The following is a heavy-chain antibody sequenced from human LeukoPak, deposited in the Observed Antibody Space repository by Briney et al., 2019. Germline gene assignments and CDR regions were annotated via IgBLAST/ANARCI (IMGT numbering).Heavy chain of an antibody. CDR2: INWNGGST. CDR1: GFTFDDYG. Sequence: GGSLRLSXAASGFTFDDYGMSWVRQAPGKGVEWVSGINWNGGSTGYADSVKGRFTISRDNAKNSLYLQMNSLRAEDTALYYCARDRFLEWLLPFDYWGQGTLVTVSS. V-gene: IGHV3-20*04. CDR3: ARDRFLEWLLPFDY. J-gene: IGHJ4*02. D-gene: IGHD3-3*01.